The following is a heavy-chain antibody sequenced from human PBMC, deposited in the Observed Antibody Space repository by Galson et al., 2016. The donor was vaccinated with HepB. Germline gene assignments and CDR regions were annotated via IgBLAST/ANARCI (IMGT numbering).Heavy chain of an antibody. V-gene: IGHV3-7*04. D-gene: IGHD1-1*01. CDR2: INQDGTEK. Sequence: SLRLSCAASGLTFSNFWMTWVRQAPGKGLEWVANINQDGTEKHYLDSVRGRFTISRDNAKCSLFLQMNSLRAEDTAVYFCARAYQYTLDYWGQGTLVTVSS. J-gene: IGHJ4*02. CDR1: GLTFSNFW. CDR3: ARAYQYTLDY.